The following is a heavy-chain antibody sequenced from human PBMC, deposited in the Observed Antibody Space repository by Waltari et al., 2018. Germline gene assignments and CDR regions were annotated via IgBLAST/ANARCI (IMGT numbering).Heavy chain of an antibody. CDR3: ARDPSGYVNDAFDI. V-gene: IGHV4-59*11. Sequence: VQLQESGPGLVKPSETLSLTCTVSGGSISSHYWSWIRQPPGKGLAGIGYISDIGSTNYNPALRSRVTISVDTSKNQFSLKLSSVTAADTAVYYCARDPSGYVNDAFDIWGQGTMVTVSS. CDR2: ISDIGST. J-gene: IGHJ3*02. CDR1: GGSISSHY. D-gene: IGHD5-12*01.